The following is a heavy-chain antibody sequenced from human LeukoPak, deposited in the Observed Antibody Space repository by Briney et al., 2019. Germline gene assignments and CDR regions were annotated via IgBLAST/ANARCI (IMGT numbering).Heavy chain of an antibody. CDR1: GFTFSSYA. Sequence: GGSLRLSCAASGFTFSSYAMSWVRQAPGKGLEWVSAISGSGGSTYYADSVKGRFTISRDNSKNTLYLQMNSLRAEDTAVYYCAKIYYDFWSGYKPPYYFDYWGQGTLVTVSS. V-gene: IGHV3-23*01. CDR3: AKIYYDFWSGYKPPYYFDY. D-gene: IGHD3-3*01. CDR2: ISGSGGST. J-gene: IGHJ4*02.